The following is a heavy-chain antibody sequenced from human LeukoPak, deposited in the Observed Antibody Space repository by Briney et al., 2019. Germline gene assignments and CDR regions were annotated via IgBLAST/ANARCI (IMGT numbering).Heavy chain of an antibody. CDR1: GFTFSSYW. Sequence: GGSLRLSCAASGFTFSSYWMSWVRQAPGKGLEWGANIKQDGSGKYYVGSVKGRFTISRDNAKNSLYLQMNSLRAEDTAVYYCARDAKGGSYFQALLDYWGQGTLVTVSS. J-gene: IGHJ4*02. V-gene: IGHV3-7*01. D-gene: IGHD1-26*01. CDR3: ARDAKGGSYFQALLDY. CDR2: IKQDGSGK.